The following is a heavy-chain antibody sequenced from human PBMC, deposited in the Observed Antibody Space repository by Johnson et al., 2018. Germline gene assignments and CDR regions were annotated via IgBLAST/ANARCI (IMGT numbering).Heavy chain of an antibody. CDR3: TRGPLWFGETHDAFDI. J-gene: IGHJ3*02. CDR2: IRSKAYGGTT. V-gene: IGHV3-49*03. CDR1: GFTFGDYA. D-gene: IGHD3-10*01. Sequence: VQLQESGGGLVQPGRSLRLSCTASGFTFGDYAMSWFRQAPGKGLEWVGFIRSKAYGGTTEYAASVKGRFTIPRDDSKSIAYLQMNSLKTEDTAVYYFTRGPLWFGETHDAFDIWGQGTMVTVSS.